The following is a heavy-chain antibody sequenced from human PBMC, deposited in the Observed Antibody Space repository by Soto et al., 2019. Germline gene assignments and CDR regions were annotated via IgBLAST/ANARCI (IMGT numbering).Heavy chain of an antibody. Sequence: ETLSLTCRVSGGSISSSSYYWGWIRQPPGKGLEWIGSIYYSGSTYYNPSLKSRVSMSVDTPKNQISLKMSSVTAADTAVYYCAGLKGSGSYNWLDPWGQGTLVTVSS. CDR2: IYYSGST. V-gene: IGHV4-39*01. J-gene: IGHJ5*02. CDR3: AGLKGSGSYNWLDP. CDR1: GGSISSSSYY. D-gene: IGHD3-10*01.